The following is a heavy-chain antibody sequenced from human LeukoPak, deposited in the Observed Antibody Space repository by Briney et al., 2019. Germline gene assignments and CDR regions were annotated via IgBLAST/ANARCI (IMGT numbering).Heavy chain of an antibody. V-gene: IGHV1-8*01. D-gene: IGHD6-13*01. CDR1: GYTFTSYD. Sequence: ASVTVSCKASGYTFTSYDINWVRQAPGQGLEWMGWMNPNSGNTGYAQKFQGRVTMTRNTSISTAYMELSSLRSEDTAVYYCARIAAAGTAYYYYGMDVWGQGTTVTVSS. CDR2: MNPNSGNT. CDR3: ARIAAAGTAYYYYGMDV. J-gene: IGHJ6*02.